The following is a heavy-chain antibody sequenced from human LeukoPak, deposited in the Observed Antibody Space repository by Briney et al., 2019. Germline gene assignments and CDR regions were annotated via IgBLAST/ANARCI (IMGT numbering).Heavy chain of an antibody. CDR1: GFTFSSYG. J-gene: IGHJ4*02. Sequence: GGSLRLSCAASGFTFSSYGMHWDRQAPGKGLEWVAFIRYDGSNKYYADSVKGRFTISRDNSKNTLYLQMNSLRAEDTAVYYCARARGNNYGFFDYWGQGILVTVSS. CDR2: IRYDGSNK. V-gene: IGHV3-30*02. CDR3: ARARGNNYGFFDY. D-gene: IGHD3/OR15-3a*01.